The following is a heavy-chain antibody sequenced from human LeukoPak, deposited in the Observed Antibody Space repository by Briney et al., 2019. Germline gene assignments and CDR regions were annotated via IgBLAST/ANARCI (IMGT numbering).Heavy chain of an antibody. D-gene: IGHD3-3*01. CDR3: ARVGRYDFWSGHDETRLDY. V-gene: IGHV3-21*04. CDR1: GFTFSSYS. Sequence: PGGSLRLSCAASGFTFSSYSMNWVRQAPGKGLEWVSSISSSSSYIYYADSVKGRFTISRDNAKNSLYLQMNSLRAEDTAVYYCARVGRYDFWSGHDETRLDYWGQGSLVTVSS. CDR2: ISSSSSYI. J-gene: IGHJ4*02.